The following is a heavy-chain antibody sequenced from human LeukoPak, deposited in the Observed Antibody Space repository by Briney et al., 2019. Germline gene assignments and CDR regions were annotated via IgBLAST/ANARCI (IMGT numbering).Heavy chain of an antibody. CDR3: ARSVGLAGYYFDY. D-gene: IGHD6-19*01. CDR2: INPNSGGT. Sequence: ASVKVSCKAFGYTFTGYYMHWVRQAPGQGLEWMGWINPNSGGTNYAQKFQGRVTMTRDTSISTAYMELGRLRSDDTAVYYCARSVGLAGYYFDYWGQGTLVTVSS. CDR1: GYTFTGYY. V-gene: IGHV1-2*02. J-gene: IGHJ4*02.